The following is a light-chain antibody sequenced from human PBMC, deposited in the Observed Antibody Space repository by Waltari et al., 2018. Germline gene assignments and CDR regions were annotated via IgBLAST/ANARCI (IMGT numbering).Light chain of an antibody. V-gene: IGLV3-25*03. CDR2: KDN. J-gene: IGLJ3*02. Sequence: YGLTQPHSISLSPGQTARITCSGDVMPKRFGYWYQQKTGQAPQLLIYKDNKRPSGIPERFSGSNSGAMVTLTITEVQADDEADYYCQSADGTGWVFGGGTRLTVL. CDR1: VMPKRF. CDR3: QSADGTGWV.